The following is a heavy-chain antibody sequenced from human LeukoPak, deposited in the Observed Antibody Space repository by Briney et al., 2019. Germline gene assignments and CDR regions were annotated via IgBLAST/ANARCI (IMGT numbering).Heavy chain of an antibody. V-gene: IGHV3-23*01. CDR1: GFTFSSYA. J-gene: IGHJ4*02. Sequence: GGSLRLSCAASGFTFSSYAMIGVRQAPGKGLEWVSGITGAGGSTRYADSVKGRLTISRDNSKNTLFLQINSLRAEDTAVYYCAKQVGPTIDYWGQGTLVTVSS. CDR3: AKQVGPTIDY. CDR2: ITGAGGST. D-gene: IGHD1-26*01.